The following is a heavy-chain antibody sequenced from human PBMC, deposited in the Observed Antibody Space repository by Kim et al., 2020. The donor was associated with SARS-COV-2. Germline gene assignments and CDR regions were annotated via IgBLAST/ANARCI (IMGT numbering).Heavy chain of an antibody. Sequence: GGSLRLSCAASGFTFSSYSMNWVRQAPGKGLEWVSYISSSSSTIYYADSVKGRFTISRDNAKNSLYLQMNSLRDEDTAVYYCAREVVVVAVDYYGMDVWGQGTTVTVSS. CDR3: AREVVVVAVDYYGMDV. J-gene: IGHJ6*02. D-gene: IGHD2-15*01. CDR2: ISSSSSTI. CDR1: GFTFSSYS. V-gene: IGHV3-48*02.